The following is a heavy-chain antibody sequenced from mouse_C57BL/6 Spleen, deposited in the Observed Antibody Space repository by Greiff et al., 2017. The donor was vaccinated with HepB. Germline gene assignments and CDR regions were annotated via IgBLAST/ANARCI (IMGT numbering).Heavy chain of an antibody. D-gene: IGHD2-3*01. CDR1: GYTFTSYD. J-gene: IGHJ1*03. V-gene: IGHV1-85*01. CDR3: ARSDGYYGWYFDV. CDR2: IYPRDGST. Sequence: QVQLQQSGPELVKPGASVKLSCKASGYTFTSYDINWVKQRPGQGLEWIGWIYPRDGSTKYNEKFKGKATLTVDTSSSTAYMELHSLTSEDSAVYFCARSDGYYGWYFDVWGTGTTVTVSS.